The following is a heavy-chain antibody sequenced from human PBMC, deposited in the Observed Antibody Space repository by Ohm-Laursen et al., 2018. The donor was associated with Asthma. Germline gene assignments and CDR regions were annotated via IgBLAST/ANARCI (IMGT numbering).Heavy chain of an antibody. CDR1: GFTFSDYY. V-gene: IGHV3-11*01. Sequence: GSLRLSCAASGFTFSDYYMSWIRQAPGKGLEWVSYISSSGSTIYYADSVKGRFTISRDNAKNSLYLQMNSLRAEDTAVYYCARETLVAVAGTGAFDIWGQGTMVTVSS. D-gene: IGHD6-19*01. CDR3: ARETLVAVAGTGAFDI. CDR2: ISSSGSTI. J-gene: IGHJ3*02.